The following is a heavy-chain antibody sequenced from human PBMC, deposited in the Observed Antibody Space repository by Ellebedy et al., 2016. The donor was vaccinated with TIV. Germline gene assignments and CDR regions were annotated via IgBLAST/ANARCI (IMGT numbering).Heavy chain of an antibody. CDR1: GFAVTYNY. V-gene: IGHV3-74*01. CDR3: AREGLVGATDS. CDR2: INMDGSFA. J-gene: IGHJ4*02. D-gene: IGHD1-26*01. Sequence: PGGSLRLSCTASGFAVTYNYMNWVRQAPGKGLVWVSRINMDGSFARYADSVKGRFTTSRDNAKHTLYLQMNSLRAEDTAVYYCAREGLVGATDSWGQGNMVTVSS.